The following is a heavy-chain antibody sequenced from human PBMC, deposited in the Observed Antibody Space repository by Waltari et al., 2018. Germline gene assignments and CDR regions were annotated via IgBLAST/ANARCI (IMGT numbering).Heavy chain of an antibody. CDR2: IYYSGST. V-gene: IGHV4-39*01. J-gene: IGHJ4*02. Sequence: QLQLQESGPGLVKPSETLSLTCTVSGGSISSSSYYWGWIRQPPGKGLEWIGSIYYSGSTYYNPSLKSRVTISVDTSKNQFSLKLSSVTAADTAVYYCARQTPIRAVAGPLGYWGQGTLVTVSS. D-gene: IGHD6-19*01. CDR1: GGSISSSSYY. CDR3: ARQTPIRAVAGPLGY.